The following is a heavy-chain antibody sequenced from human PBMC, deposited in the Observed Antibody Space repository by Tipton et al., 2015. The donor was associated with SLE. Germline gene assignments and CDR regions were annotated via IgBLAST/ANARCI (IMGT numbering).Heavy chain of an antibody. CDR1: GGSISSSSYY. CDR2: IYYSGST. Sequence: LRLSCTVSGGSISSSSYYWGWIRQPPGKGLEWIGSIYYSGSTYYNPSLKSRLTISVDTPKNQFSLKLSSVTAADTAVYYCASITRDGADDYWGQGTLVTVSS. J-gene: IGHJ4*02. V-gene: IGHV4-39*01. D-gene: IGHD1-14*01. CDR3: ASITRDGADDY.